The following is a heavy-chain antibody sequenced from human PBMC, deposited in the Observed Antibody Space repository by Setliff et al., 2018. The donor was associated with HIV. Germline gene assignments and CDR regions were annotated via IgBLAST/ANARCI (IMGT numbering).Heavy chain of an antibody. CDR1: GGSMNSYF. V-gene: IGHV4-4*07. CDR3: AGGRYFRDISDSRFDF. CDR2: IYTNGTT. J-gene: IGHJ4*02. Sequence: SETLSLTCSVSGGSMNSYFWSWVRQSAGQGLEWIGHIYTNGTTTYNDSLKSRVRMSVHRSKKYVSLKVRSVAAADTAVYYCAGGRYFRDISDSRFDFWGQGKLVTVSS. D-gene: IGHD2-21*02.